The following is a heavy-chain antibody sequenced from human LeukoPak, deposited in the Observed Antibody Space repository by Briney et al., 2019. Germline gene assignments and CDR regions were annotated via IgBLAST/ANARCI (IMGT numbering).Heavy chain of an antibody. CDR2: INPNSGGT. D-gene: IGHD6-13*01. J-gene: IGHJ1*01. CDR3: ARDLVGIAAAGYFQH. Sequence: ASVKVSCKASGYTFTGYYMHWVRQAPGQGLEWMGWINPNSGGTNYAQKFQDRVTMTRDTSISTAYMELSRLRSDDTAVYYCARDLVGIAAAGYFQHWGQGTLVTVSS. V-gene: IGHV1-2*02. CDR1: GYTFTGYY.